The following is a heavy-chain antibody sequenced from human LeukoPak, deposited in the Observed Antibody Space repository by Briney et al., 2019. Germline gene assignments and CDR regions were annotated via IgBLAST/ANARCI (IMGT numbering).Heavy chain of an antibody. V-gene: IGHV3-23*01. Sequence: GGSLRLSCAASGFTFSSYAMSWVRRAPGKGLEGVLAISGSGGSTCYADSVKGRFTISRDNSKNTLYPQMNSLRAEDSAIYYIAKPQYSRKFSPWGQGTLVTVSS. J-gene: IGHJ5*02. CDR1: GFTFSSYA. CDR2: ISGSGGST. CDR3: AKPQYSRKFSP. D-gene: IGHD2-15*01.